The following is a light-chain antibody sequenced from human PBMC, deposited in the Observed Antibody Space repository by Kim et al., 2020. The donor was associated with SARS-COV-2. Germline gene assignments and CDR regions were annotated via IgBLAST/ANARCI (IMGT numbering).Light chain of an antibody. Sequence: SVGDRVTITCRASQDVTDWLAWYQQKPGKAPKLLIYDASSLQSGVPSRFSGSGSGTSFTLTINNLQPEDFATYFCQQANTFPVFTFGPGTKVDIK. CDR2: DAS. J-gene: IGKJ3*01. CDR1: QDVTDW. CDR3: QQANTFPVFT. V-gene: IGKV1D-12*01.